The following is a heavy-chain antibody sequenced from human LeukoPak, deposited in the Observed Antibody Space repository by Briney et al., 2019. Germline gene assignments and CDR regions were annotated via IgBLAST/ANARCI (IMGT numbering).Heavy chain of an antibody. V-gene: IGHV3-7*04. CDR3: TRVSYIDEGIDY. D-gene: IGHD1-26*01. CDR1: GFPFSSYW. J-gene: IGHJ4*02. CDR2: IKQDGSKK. Sequence: GGSMRLSCVASGFPFSSYWMTWVRQAPGKGLEWVANIKQDGSKKSYVDSVKGRFTISRDNAKNSLYLQMNSLRAEDTAIYYCTRVSYIDEGIDYWGQGTLVTVSS.